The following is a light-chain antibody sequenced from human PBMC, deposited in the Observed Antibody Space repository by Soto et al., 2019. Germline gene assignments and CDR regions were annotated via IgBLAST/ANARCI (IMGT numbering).Light chain of an antibody. J-gene: IGKJ1*01. CDR1: QSVLYSSNNKNY. CDR3: HQYFNTGT. Sequence: DIVMTQFPDSLAVSLGERATINCKSSQSVLYSSNNKNYLAWYQQKPGQPPKLLIAWASTRESGVPDRFSGSGSGTDFTLTISSLQSEDVAVYYCHQYFNTGTFGQGTKVEIK. CDR2: WAS. V-gene: IGKV4-1*01.